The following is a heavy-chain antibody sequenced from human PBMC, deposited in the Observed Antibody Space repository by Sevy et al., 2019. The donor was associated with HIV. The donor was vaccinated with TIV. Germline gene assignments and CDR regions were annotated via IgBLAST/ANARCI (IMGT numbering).Heavy chain of an antibody. CDR1: GFTFSSYS. Sequence: GGSLRLSCAASGFTFSSYSMNWVRQAPGKGLEWVSYISSSSSTIYYADSVKGRFTISRDNAKNSLYLQMNSLRDEDTAVYYCARDHVDTAMVKVFDYWGQGTPVTVSS. V-gene: IGHV3-48*02. J-gene: IGHJ4*02. D-gene: IGHD5-18*01. CDR3: ARDHVDTAMVKVFDY. CDR2: ISSSSSTI.